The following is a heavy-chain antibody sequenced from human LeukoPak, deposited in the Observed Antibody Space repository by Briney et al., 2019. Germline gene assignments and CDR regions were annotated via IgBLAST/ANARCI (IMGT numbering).Heavy chain of an antibody. CDR1: GYSFNSHH. V-gene: IGHV1-46*02. CDR3: ARDSGNFHYDMDV. Sequence: ASVKVSCKTSGYSFNSHHVHWVRQAPGQGLEWMGVKFSHDGSTSTAQKFQGRVTLTRDTSTSTVSMELSSLRSEDTAVYYCARDSGNFHYDMDVWGQGTTVIVSS. J-gene: IGHJ6*02. CDR2: KFSHDGST. D-gene: IGHD3-10*01.